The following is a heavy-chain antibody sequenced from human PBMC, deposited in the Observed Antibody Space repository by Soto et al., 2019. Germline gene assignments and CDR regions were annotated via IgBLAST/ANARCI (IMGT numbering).Heavy chain of an antibody. J-gene: IGHJ4*02. V-gene: IGHV4-30-4*01. Sequence: SETLSLTCTLSGDSFSSADYYWSWIRQPPGKGLEWIGYIYYSGNTYYNPSLKSRVAISGDTSKNQFSLMLTSVTAADTAVYYCARGPYSSSSVGSFDSRGPGTLVTVSS. D-gene: IGHD6-6*01. CDR2: IYYSGNT. CDR1: GDSFSSADYY. CDR3: ARGPYSSSSVGSFDS.